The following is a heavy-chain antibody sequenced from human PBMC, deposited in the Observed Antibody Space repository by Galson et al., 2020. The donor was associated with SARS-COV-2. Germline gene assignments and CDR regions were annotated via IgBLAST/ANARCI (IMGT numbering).Heavy chain of an antibody. V-gene: IGHV3-23*01. CDR3: ARVATRMVVATLDN. CDR1: GFTFSNYA. CDR2: ISSGGGTT. J-gene: IGHJ4*02. Sequence: TGGSLRLSCAASGFTFSNYAMTWVRHAPGTGLEWVSTISSGGGTTFYADSVKGRFTIPRDNSMNTLFLRMSGLRADGTAVYYCARVATRMVVATLDNWGQGVLVTVSS. D-gene: IGHD5-12*01.